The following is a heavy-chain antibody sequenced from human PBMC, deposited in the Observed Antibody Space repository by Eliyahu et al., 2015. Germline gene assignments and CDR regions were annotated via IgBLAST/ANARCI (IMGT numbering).Heavy chain of an antibody. V-gene: IGHV4-34*01. CDR1: GGSFSGYY. CDR3: ARGRDSPRDFDS. Sequence: TLSLTSAVYGGSFSGYYWSWIRQPPGKGLEWIGEINHSGSINYNPSLKGRVPHTVNPSQKPFFPRVNSVTAADTAVYYCARGRDSPRDFDSWGQGTLVTVSS. CDR2: INHSGSI. J-gene: IGHJ4*02.